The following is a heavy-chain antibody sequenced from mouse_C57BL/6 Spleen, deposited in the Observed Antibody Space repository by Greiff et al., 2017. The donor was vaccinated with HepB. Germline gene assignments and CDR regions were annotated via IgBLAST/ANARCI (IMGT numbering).Heavy chain of an antibody. CDR2: ISYDGSN. V-gene: IGHV3-6*01. D-gene: IGHD2-2*01. CDR1: GYSITSGYY. Sequence: VQLQQSGPGLVKPSQSLSLTCSVTGYSITSGYYWNWIRQFPGNKLEWMGYISYDGSNNYNPSLKNRISITRDTSKNQFFLKLNSVTTEDTATYYCAREAMVTTGFAYWGQGTLVTVSA. J-gene: IGHJ3*01. CDR3: AREAMVTTGFAY.